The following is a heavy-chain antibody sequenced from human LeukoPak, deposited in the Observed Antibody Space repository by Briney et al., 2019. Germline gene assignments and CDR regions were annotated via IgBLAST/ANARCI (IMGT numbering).Heavy chain of an antibody. CDR2: IYSDGTT. CDR3: ARDKDA. V-gene: IGHV3-66*01. J-gene: IGHJ5*02. CDR1: GFTISNNY. Sequence: GGSLRLSCVVSGFTISNNYMSWVRQAPGKGLEWVSVIYSDGTTRNVDSVKGRFTISRDNSKNTVYLQMDSLRAEDTAVYYCARDKDAWGQGTLVTVSS.